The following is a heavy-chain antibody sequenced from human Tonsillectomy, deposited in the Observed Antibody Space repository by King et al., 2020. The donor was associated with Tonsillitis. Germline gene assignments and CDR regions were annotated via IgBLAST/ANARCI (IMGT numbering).Heavy chain of an antibody. CDR3: ARDRTLQYYMDA. CDR2: ITSSSQTT. Sequence: VQLVESGGGLVQPGGSLRLSCVGSGFTFRSYSMNWVRQAPGKGLEWIAYITSSSQTTFYANSVEDRFTVFRDNAKDSLYLQMDSLRAEDTAVYYCARDRTLQYYMDAWGKGTTVTVSS. V-gene: IGHV3-48*01. CDR1: GFTFRSYS. D-gene: IGHD2-15*01. J-gene: IGHJ6*03.